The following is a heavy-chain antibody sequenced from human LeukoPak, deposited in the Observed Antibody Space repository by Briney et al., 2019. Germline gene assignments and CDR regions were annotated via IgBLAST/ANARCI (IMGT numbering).Heavy chain of an antibody. Sequence: GGSLRLSCAASGFLFSTYAMSWLRQAAGKGLEWVSAVSGSGCSTYYADSVKGRFTVYRDNSKNTLYMQMNSLRDEDTAVYHCAKDKTSGTYFDYWGQGAPVTVSS. D-gene: IGHD1-26*01. CDR3: AKDKTSGTYFDY. CDR2: VSGSGCST. CDR1: GFLFSTYA. V-gene: IGHV3-23*01. J-gene: IGHJ4*02.